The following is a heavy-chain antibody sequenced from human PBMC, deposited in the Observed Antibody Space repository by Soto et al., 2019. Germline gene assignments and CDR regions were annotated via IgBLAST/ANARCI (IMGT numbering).Heavy chain of an antibody. Sequence: GGSLRLSCADSGFTFSSYWMSWVRQAPGQGLEWVANVKYDGSQTYYVGSVKGRFTISRDNAKNSLYLKMNSLRAEDTAVYYCTRDFQGPLDYGMDVWGQGTTVTVSS. CDR3: TRDFQGPLDYGMDV. D-gene: IGHD1-1*01. CDR1: GFTFSSYW. CDR2: VKYDGSQT. J-gene: IGHJ6*02. V-gene: IGHV3-7*01.